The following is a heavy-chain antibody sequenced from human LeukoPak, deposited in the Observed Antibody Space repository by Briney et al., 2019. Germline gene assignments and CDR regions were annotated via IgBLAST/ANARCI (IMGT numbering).Heavy chain of an antibody. V-gene: IGHV1-18*01. CDR3: ASGAYYPFDF. CDR1: GYPVSSYG. D-gene: IGHD1-26*01. CDR2: ISAYNGHT. J-gene: IGHJ4*02. Sequence: ASVKVSCKGSGYPVSSYGITWVRQAPGQGLEWVGWISAYNGHTQYGQNVQGRVTMTTETSTTTAYLELRNLTSDDTAVYFCASGAYYPFDFWGQGTLVAVSS.